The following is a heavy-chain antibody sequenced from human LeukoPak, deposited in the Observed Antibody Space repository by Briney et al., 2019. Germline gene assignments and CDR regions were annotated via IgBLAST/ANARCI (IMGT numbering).Heavy chain of an antibody. Sequence: SETLSLTCAVYGGSFSGYYWSWIRQPPGKGLEWIGEINHSGSTNYNPSLKSRVTISVDTSKNQFSLKLSSVTAADTAVYYCARAIRITMVRGVIITSRIGNWFDPWGQGTLVTVSS. V-gene: IGHV4-34*01. CDR1: GGSFSGYY. D-gene: IGHD3-10*01. CDR2: INHSGST. J-gene: IGHJ5*02. CDR3: ARAIRITMVRGVIITSRIGNWFDP.